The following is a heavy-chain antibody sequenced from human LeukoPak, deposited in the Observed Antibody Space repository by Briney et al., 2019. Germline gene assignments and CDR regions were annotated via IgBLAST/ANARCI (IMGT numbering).Heavy chain of an antibody. V-gene: IGHV1-69*13. CDR1: GGTFSSYA. D-gene: IGHD3-3*01. J-gene: IGHJ4*01. CDR2: IIPIFGTA. Sequence: GASVKVSCKASGGTFSSYAISWVRQAPGQGLEWMGGIIPIFGTANYAQKFQGRVTITADESTSTAYMELSSLRSEDTAVYYCARDADFWSGRHYYFDYWGQGTLVTVSS. CDR3: ARDADFWSGRHYYFDY.